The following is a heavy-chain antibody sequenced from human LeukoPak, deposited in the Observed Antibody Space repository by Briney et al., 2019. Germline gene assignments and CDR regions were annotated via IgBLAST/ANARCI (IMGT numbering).Heavy chain of an antibody. CDR3: ARESHYYDSSGYYYFTDYYYYYGMDV. CDR2: IYTSGST. D-gene: IGHD3-22*01. Sequence: SETLSLTCTVSGGSISSYYWSWIRQPAGKGLEWIGRIYTSGSTNYNPSLKSRVTISVDTSKNQFSLKLSSVTAADTAVYYCARESHYYDSSGYYYFTDYYYYYGMDVWGQGTTVTVSS. J-gene: IGHJ6*02. V-gene: IGHV4-4*07. CDR1: GGSISSYY.